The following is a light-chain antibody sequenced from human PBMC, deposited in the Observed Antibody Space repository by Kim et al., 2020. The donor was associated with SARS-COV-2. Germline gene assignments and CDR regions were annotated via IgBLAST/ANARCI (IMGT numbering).Light chain of an antibody. CDR3: QQSYSEPQT. J-gene: IGKJ2*01. Sequence: DIQITQSPSSLSASVGDRVTITCRANQTIFGFLTWYQQKPGKAPELLIYVASTLHTGVTSRFTGSGSATDFTLTISGLQPEDFETYYCQQSYSEPQTVGQGTKLEI. V-gene: IGKV1-39*01. CDR1: QTIFGF. CDR2: VAS.